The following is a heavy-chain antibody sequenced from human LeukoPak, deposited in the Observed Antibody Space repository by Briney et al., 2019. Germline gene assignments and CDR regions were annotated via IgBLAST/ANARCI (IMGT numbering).Heavy chain of an antibody. V-gene: IGHV3-30*02. J-gene: IGHJ5*02. D-gene: IGHD3-3*01. CDR2: IRYDGSNK. Sequence: PGGSLRNSCAASGFTLSTYGMHWVRQAPGKGLEWVAFIRYDGSNKYYADSVKGRFTISRDNSKNTLYLQMNSLKAEDTAVYYCAKDMAGYDFWSGGFDPWGQGTLVTVSS. CDR1: GFTLSTYG. CDR3: AKDMAGYDFWSGGFDP.